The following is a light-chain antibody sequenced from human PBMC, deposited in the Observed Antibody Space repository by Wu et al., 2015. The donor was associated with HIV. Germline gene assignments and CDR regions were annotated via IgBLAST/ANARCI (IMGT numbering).Light chain of an antibody. Sequence: DIQMTQSPSALSASVGDRVTITCRASQNIDRWLAWYQQKPGKAPNLLIYETSSLGGGVPSRFSGSGFGTEFTLTISSLQPDDFATYYCQHYEGYPWTFGQGTKVEIK. CDR1: QNIDRW. J-gene: IGKJ1*01. CDR3: QHYEGYPWT. V-gene: IGKV1-5*03. CDR2: ETS.